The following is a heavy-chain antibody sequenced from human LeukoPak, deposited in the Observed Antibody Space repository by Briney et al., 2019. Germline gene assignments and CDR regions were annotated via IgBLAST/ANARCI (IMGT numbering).Heavy chain of an antibody. D-gene: IGHD6-13*01. CDR1: GGSISSSSYY. CDR3: ARGDEQQLDY. J-gene: IGHJ4*02. CDR2: IYYSGST. Sequence: SETLSLTCTVSGGSISSSSYYWGWIRQPPGKGLEWIGSIYYSGSTYYNPSLKSRITISADTSKNQFSLKLSSVTAADTAVYYCARGDEQQLDYWGQGTLVTVSS. V-gene: IGHV4-39*07.